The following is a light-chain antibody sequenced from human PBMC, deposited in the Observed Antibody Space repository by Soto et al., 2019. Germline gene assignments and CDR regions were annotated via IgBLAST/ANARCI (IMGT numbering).Light chain of an antibody. CDR3: SSYTSSSTVHVV. Sequence: QSALTQPASVSGSPGQSITISCTGTSSDVGGYNYVSWYQQHPGKAPKLMIYDVSNRPSGVSNRFSGSTSGNTASLTISGLQAEDEADYYCSSYTSSSTVHVVFGGGTKLTVL. CDR1: SSDVGGYNY. CDR2: DVS. V-gene: IGLV2-14*01. J-gene: IGLJ2*01.